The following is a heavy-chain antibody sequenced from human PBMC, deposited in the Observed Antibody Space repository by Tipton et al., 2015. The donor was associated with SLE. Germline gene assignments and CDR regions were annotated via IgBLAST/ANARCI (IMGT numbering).Heavy chain of an antibody. CDR1: GGSFSGYY. J-gene: IGHJ1*01. D-gene: IGHD1-26*01. CDR3: ARGIEGAVGEH. Sequence: TLSLTCAVYGGSFSGYYWSWIRQPPGKGLEWIGEINHSGSTNYNPSLKSRVTISVDTSKNQFSLKLSSVTAADTAVYYCARGIEGAVGEHWGQGPLVTVSS. CDR2: INHSGST. V-gene: IGHV4-34*01.